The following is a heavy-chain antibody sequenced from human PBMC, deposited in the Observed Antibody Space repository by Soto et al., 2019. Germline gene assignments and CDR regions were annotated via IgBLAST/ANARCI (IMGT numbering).Heavy chain of an antibody. V-gene: IGHV3-21*01. CDR3: ARELSPGYSSSSENKPYYYYMDV. CDR1: GFTFSSYS. D-gene: IGHD6-6*01. J-gene: IGHJ6*03. Sequence: PGGSLRLSCAASGFTFSSYSMNWVRQAPGKGLEWVSSISSSSSYIYYADSVKGRFTISRDNAKNSLYLQMNSLRAEDTAVYYCARELSPGYSSSSENKPYYYYMDVWGKGTTVTVSS. CDR2: ISSSSSYI.